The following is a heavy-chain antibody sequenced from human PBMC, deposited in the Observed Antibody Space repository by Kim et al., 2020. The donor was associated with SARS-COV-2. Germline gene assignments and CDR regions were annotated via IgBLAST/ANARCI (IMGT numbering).Heavy chain of an antibody. CDR1: GFTFSSYE. Sequence: GGSLRLSCAASGFTFSSYEMNWVRQAPGKGLEWVSYISSSGNTIFYADSVKGRFTISRDNAKNSLYLQMNSLRAEDTAVYYCARDYALVALVTVIHYGMDVWRQGTTVTGSS. CDR3: ARDYALVALVTVIHYGMDV. J-gene: IGHJ6*02. CDR2: ISSSGNTI. D-gene: IGHD2-2*01. V-gene: IGHV3-48*03.